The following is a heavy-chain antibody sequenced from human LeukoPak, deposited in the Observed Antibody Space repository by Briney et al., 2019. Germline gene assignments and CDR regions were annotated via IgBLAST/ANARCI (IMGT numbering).Heavy chain of an antibody. V-gene: IGHV3-30*18. CDR1: GFTFSSYG. Sequence: GGSLRLSCAASGFTFSSYGMHWVRQAPGKGLEWVAVISYDGSNKYYADSVKGRFTISRDNSKNTLYLQMNSLRAEDTAVYYCAKVNWGIAVAAIVPAGANYGMDVWGQGTTVTVSS. J-gene: IGHJ6*02. CDR3: AKVNWGIAVAAIVPAGANYGMDV. CDR2: ISYDGSNK. D-gene: IGHD6-19*01.